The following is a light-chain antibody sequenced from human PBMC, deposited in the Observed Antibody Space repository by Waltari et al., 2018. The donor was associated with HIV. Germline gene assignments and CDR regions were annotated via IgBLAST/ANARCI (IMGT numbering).Light chain of an antibody. CDR2: SAWTRAVKVPSS. Sequence: DIVMTQTPDSLAVSLGETVSINCKSSRTVLYHSDNKHSLAWYQQKPGQDHRMLSHSAWTRAVKVPSSIPALGVTERGSGCGSGINFSITISGLQEDEMEIYYCHRDLSLPATFGGGTRVERK. J-gene: IGKJ4*01. CDR1: RTVLYHSDNKHS. V-gene: IGKV4-1*01. CDR3: HRDLSLPAT.